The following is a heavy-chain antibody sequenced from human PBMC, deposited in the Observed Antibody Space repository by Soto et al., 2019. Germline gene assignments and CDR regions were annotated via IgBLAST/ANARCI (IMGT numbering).Heavy chain of an antibody. D-gene: IGHD3-16*01. J-gene: IGHJ4*02. CDR2: IIPFFGTA. Sequence: QVQLVQSGAEVKKTGSSVKVSCKTSGGTFSTFGISWVRQAPGQGLEWMGGIIPFFGTAEYSQKFEDRITITADEPTNTVDMDLRSLTSEDTAIYYCARTAPMDAGDKYYYDFWGQGALVTVSS. V-gene: IGHV1-69*01. CDR3: ARTAPMDAGDKYYYDF. CDR1: GGTFSTFG.